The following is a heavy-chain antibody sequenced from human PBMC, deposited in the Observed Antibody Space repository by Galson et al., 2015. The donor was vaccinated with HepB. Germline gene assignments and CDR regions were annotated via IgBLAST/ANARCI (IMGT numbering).Heavy chain of an antibody. CDR2: IRGYNDKT. D-gene: IGHD6-6*01. J-gene: IGHJ6*04. V-gene: IGHV1-18*01. CDR1: GYRFNSYG. Sequence: SVKVSCKASGYRFNSYGISWVRQAPGQGLEWMGWIRGYNDKTDFAQKFQGRVTMTTDTSTSTAFMELRSLKSDDTAVYYCARDSTSSDFGRYYYYGMDVWGKGTTVTVSS. CDR3: ARDSTSSDFGRYYYYGMDV.